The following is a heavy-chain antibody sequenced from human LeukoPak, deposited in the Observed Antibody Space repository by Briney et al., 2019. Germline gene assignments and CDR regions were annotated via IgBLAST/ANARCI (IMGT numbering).Heavy chain of an antibody. CDR3: ARDVRRSSSSANSYYYYMDV. CDR2: IYTSGTT. D-gene: IGHD6-6*01. CDR1: SASIRDYY. Sequence: SETLSLTCSVSSASIRDYYWSWIRQPAGKGLEWIGRIYTSGTTNYNPSLKSRVTMSVDTSKNHFSLNLDSVTAADTAVYYCARDVRRSSSSANSYYYYMDVWGKGTTVTVSS. J-gene: IGHJ6*03. V-gene: IGHV4-4*07.